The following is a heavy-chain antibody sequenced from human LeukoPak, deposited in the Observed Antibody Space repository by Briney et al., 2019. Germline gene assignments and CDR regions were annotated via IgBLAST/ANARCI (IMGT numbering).Heavy chain of an antibody. CDR2: ISGSGTT. CDR1: GFTFSSHA. Sequence: QPGGSLLLSCAASGFTFSSHAMSWVRQAPGKGLEWVSTISGSGTTYYADSVKGRFTISRDNSRNTLYLQMNSLRAEDTALYYCAKMTVTIYFDYWGQGTLVTVSS. CDR3: AKMTVTIYFDY. D-gene: IGHD5-24*01. V-gene: IGHV3-23*01. J-gene: IGHJ4*02.